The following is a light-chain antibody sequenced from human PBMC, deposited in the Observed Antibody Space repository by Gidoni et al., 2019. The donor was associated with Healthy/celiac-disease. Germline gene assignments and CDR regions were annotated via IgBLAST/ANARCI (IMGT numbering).Light chain of an antibody. CDR3: QQRSNWPLFT. J-gene: IGKJ3*01. CDR1: QSVSSY. V-gene: IGKV3-11*01. CDR2: DAS. Sequence: EIVLTQSPATLSLSPGERATLACRASQSVSSYLAWYQQKPGQAPRLLIYDASNRATGSPARFSGSGSGTDCTLPISSLEPEDFAVYYCQQRSNWPLFTFGPGTKVDIK.